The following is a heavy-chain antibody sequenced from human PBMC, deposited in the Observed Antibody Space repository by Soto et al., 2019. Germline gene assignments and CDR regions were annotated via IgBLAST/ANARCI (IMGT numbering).Heavy chain of an antibody. CDR2: IIPILGIA. CDR1: GGTFSSYT. CDR3: ARFRGSYGMDV. D-gene: IGHD3-10*01. J-gene: IGHJ6*02. V-gene: IGHV1-69*02. Sequence: QVQLVQSGAEVKKPGSSVKVSCKASGGTFSSYTISWMRQAPGQGLEWMERIIPILGIANYAQKFQGRVTITADKSTSTAYMELSSLRSEDTAVYYCARFRGSYGMDVWGQGTTVTVS.